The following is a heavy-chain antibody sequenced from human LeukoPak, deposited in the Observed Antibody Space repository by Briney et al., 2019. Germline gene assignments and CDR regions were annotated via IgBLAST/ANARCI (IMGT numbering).Heavy chain of an antibody. Sequence: SSVKVSRTPSGGIFSRYAISGLRQAPAQGLEWMGGIILIFCSANYAQKLQGRVTITTDESTSKAYMELSSLRAEDTAMYYCASTRYWSSTSCYIKDWFDPWGQGTLVTVSS. D-gene: IGHD2-2*02. J-gene: IGHJ5*02. CDR1: GGIFSRYA. CDR3: ASTRYWSSTSCYIKDWFDP. CDR2: IILIFCSA. V-gene: IGHV1-69*05.